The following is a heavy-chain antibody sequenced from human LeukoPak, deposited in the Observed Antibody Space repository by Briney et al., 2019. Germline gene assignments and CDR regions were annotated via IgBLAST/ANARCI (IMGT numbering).Heavy chain of an antibody. J-gene: IGHJ4*02. Sequence: GGSLRLSCAASGFTFSSYAMHWVRQAPGKGLEWVAVISYDGSNKYYADSVKGRFTISRDNSKNTLYLQMNSLRAEDTAVYYCAREIAAAGDIDYWGQGTLVTVSS. CDR1: GFTFSSYA. CDR2: ISYDGSNK. D-gene: IGHD6-25*01. V-gene: IGHV3-30*04. CDR3: AREIAAAGDIDY.